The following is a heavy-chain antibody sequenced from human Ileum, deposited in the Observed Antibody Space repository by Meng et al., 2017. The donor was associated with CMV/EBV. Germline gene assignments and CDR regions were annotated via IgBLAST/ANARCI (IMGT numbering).Heavy chain of an antibody. V-gene: IGHV3-7*01. D-gene: IGHD2-2*01. CDR2: IKQDGSLK. Sequence: GGSLRLSCVASGFTFSNYWMNWVRQAPGKGLEWVASIKQDGSLKYSVDSVTGRFTISRDNAKNSLYLEMNNLRGEDTAVYYCAKADEYCTSTRCYVYYFDYWGQGTLVTVSS. CDR1: GFTFSNYW. J-gene: IGHJ4*02. CDR3: AKADEYCTSTRCYVYYFDY.